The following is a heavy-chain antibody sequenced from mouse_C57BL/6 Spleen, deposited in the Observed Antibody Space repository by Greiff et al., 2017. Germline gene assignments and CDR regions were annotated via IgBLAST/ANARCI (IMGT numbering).Heavy chain of an antibody. J-gene: IGHJ4*01. Sequence: QVQLKESGTELVKPGASVKLSCKASGYTFTSYWMHWVKQRPGQGLEWIGNINPSNGGTNYNEKFKSKATLTVDKSSSTAYMQLSSLTSEDSAVYYCAREGIYYGNPYAMDYWGQGTSVTVSS. CDR3: AREGIYYGNPYAMDY. CDR2: INPSNGGT. V-gene: IGHV1-53*01. CDR1: GYTFTSYW. D-gene: IGHD2-1*01.